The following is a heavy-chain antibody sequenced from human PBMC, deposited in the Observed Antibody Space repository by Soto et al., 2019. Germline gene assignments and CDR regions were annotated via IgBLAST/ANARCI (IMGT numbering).Heavy chain of an antibody. CDR1: GFTFSSYA. Sequence: GSLRRACSAYGFTFSSYAMSWVRQAAGKGLEWVSAISGSGGSTYYADSVKGRFTISRDNSKNTLYLQMNSLRAEDTAVYYCAKGDTAMVYYYYGMDVWGQGTKVTVYS. J-gene: IGHJ6*02. CDR3: AKGDTAMVYYYYGMDV. V-gene: IGHV3-23*01. CDR2: ISGSGGST. D-gene: IGHD5-18*01.